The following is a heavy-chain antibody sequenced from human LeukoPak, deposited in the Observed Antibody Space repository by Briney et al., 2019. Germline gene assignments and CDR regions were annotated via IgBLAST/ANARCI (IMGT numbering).Heavy chain of an antibody. CDR2: ISAYNGNT. Sequence: ASVKVSCKASGYTFTSYGISWVRPAPGQGLAWMGWISAYNGNTKYAQKLQGRVTMTTDTSTSTAYMELRSLRSDDTAVYYCARGVGYYDSSLLNDYWGQGTLVTVSS. CDR3: ARGVGYYDSSLLNDY. V-gene: IGHV1-18*01. CDR1: GYTFTSYG. D-gene: IGHD3-22*01. J-gene: IGHJ4*02.